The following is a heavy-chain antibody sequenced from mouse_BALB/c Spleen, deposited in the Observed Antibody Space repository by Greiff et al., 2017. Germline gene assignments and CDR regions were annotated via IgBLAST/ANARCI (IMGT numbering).Heavy chain of an antibody. D-gene: IGHD2-4*01. CDR3: ARIYYDYSPWFAY. Sequence: VMLVESGPGLVAPSQSLSITCTVSGFSLTSYGVHWVRQPPGKGLEWLGVIWAGGSTNYNSALMSRLSISKDNSKSQVFLKMNSLQTDDTAMYYCARIYYDYSPWFAYWGQGTLVTVSA. CDR1: GFSLTSYG. CDR2: IWAGGST. J-gene: IGHJ3*01. V-gene: IGHV2-9*02.